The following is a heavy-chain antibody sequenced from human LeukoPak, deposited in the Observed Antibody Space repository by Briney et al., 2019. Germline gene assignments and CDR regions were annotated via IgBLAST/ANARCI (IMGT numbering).Heavy chain of an antibody. CDR2: TYYRYKWYN. CDR3: ARDRIVVVPAAPRSAFDI. J-gene: IGHJ3*02. CDR1: GDSVSSNSAA. D-gene: IGHD2-2*01. Sequence: SQTLSLTCAISGDSVSSNSAAWNWIRQSPSRGLEWLGRTYYRYKWYNDYAVSVKSRITINPDTSKNQFSLQLNSVTPEDTAVYYCARDRIVVVPAAPRSAFDIWGQGTMVTVSS. V-gene: IGHV6-1*01.